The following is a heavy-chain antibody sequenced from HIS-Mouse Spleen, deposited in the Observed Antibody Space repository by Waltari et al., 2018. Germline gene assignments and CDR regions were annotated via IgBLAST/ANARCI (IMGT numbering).Heavy chain of an antibody. CDR3: ARDFKWDSSGYRGDDAFDI. Sequence: QVQLQESGPGLVKPSQTLSLTCTVSGGSISSGGYYWSWIRQHPGKGLEWIGYIYYSGSTYYNPSLKSRVTISVDTSKNQFSLKLSSVTAADTAVYYCARDFKWDSSGYRGDDAFDIWGQGTMVTVSS. D-gene: IGHD3-22*01. CDR1: GGSISSGGYY. CDR2: IYYSGST. J-gene: IGHJ3*02. V-gene: IGHV4-31*03.